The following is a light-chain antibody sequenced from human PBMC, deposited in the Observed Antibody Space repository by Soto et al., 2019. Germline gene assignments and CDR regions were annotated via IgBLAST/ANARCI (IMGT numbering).Light chain of an antibody. V-gene: IGLV2-14*01. Sequence: QSVLTQPASVSVSPGQSITISCTGTSSDVGGYNYVSWYQQHPGKAPKLIIYEVSNRPSGVSNRFSGSKSGNTASLTISGLQAEDEADYYCSSYTSSSTRVFGTGTKVTVL. J-gene: IGLJ1*01. CDR2: EVS. CDR3: SSYTSSSTRV. CDR1: SSDVGGYNY.